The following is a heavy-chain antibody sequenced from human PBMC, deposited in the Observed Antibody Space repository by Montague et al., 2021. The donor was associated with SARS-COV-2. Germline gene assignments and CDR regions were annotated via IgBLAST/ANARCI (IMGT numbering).Heavy chain of an antibody. J-gene: IGHJ6*02. CDR3: TREGYQVLWSDYYYYGMDD. CDR1: GGSFSGYY. D-gene: IGHD2-2*01. Sequence: SETLSLTCAVYGGSFSGYYWSWIHQPPGKGLEWIGEINHSGSTNYNPSLKSRVTISVDTSKNQFSLKLSSVTAADTAVYYCTREGYQVLWSDYYYYGMDDWGQGTTVTVSS. CDR2: INHSGST. V-gene: IGHV4-34*01.